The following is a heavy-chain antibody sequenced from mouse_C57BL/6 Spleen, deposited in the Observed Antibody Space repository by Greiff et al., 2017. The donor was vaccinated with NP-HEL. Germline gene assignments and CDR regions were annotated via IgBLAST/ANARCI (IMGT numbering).Heavy chain of an antibody. D-gene: IGHD1-1*01. Sequence: EVMLVESGGGLVKPGGSLKLSCAASGFTFSDYGMHWVRQAPEKGLEWVAYISSGSSTIYYADTVKGRFTISSDNAKNTLFLQMTSLRSEDTAMYYCARSSYYGSSVYAMDYWGQGTSVTVSS. CDR1: GFTFSDYG. J-gene: IGHJ4*01. CDR3: ARSSYYGSSVYAMDY. V-gene: IGHV5-17*01. CDR2: ISSGSSTI.